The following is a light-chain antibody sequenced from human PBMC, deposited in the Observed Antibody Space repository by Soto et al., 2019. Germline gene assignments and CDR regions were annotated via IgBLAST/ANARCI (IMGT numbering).Light chain of an antibody. CDR2: ANT. V-gene: IGLV1-40*01. CDR3: QSYDSSLSGSV. CDR1: SSNIGAGYD. J-gene: IGLJ3*02. Sequence: QAVVTQTPSVSGALGQRVTISCTGSSSNIGAGYDVHWYQQLPGTTPKLLIYANTNRPSGVPDRFSGSKSGTSASLAITGLQAEDEADYYCQSYDSSLSGSVFGGGTKLTVL.